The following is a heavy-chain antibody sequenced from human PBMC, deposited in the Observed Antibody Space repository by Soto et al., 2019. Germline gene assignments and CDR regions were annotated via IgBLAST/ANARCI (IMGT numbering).Heavy chain of an antibody. D-gene: IGHD6-13*01. V-gene: IGHV1-18*01. CDR2: ISAYNGNT. J-gene: IGHJ5*02. Sequence: ASVKVSCKASGYTFTSYGISWVRQAPGQGLEWMGWISAYNGNTNYAQKLQGRVTMTTDTSTSTAYMELRSLRSDDTAVYYCAREVGIAAAGSRDNWFDPWGQGTLVTVSS. CDR1: GYTFTSYG. CDR3: AREVGIAAAGSRDNWFDP.